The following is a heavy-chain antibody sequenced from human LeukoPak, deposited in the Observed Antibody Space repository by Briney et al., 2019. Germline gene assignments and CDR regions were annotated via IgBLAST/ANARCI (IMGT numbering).Heavy chain of an antibody. CDR3: ARDIVVVPAASNWFDP. V-gene: IGHV4-34*01. D-gene: IGHD2-2*01. CDR2: INHSGST. CDR1: GGSFSGYY. J-gene: IGHJ5*02. Sequence: PSETLSLTCAVYGGSFSGYYWSWIRQPPGKGQEWIGEINHSGSTNYNPSLKSRVTISVDTSKNQFSLKLSSVTAADTAVYYCARDIVVVPAASNWFDPWGQGTLVTVSS.